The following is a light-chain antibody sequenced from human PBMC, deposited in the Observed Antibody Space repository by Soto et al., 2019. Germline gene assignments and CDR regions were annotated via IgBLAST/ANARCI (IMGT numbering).Light chain of an antibody. CDR3: QQRSNWPYT. Sequence: EIVLTQSPATQSLSPGERATLSCIASQSVSSYLAWYQQKPGQAPRLLIYDASNRATGIPARFSGSGSGTDFTLTISRLEPEDFAVYYCQQRSNWPYTFGQGTKVDIK. CDR2: DAS. CDR1: QSVSSY. V-gene: IGKV3-11*01. J-gene: IGKJ2*01.